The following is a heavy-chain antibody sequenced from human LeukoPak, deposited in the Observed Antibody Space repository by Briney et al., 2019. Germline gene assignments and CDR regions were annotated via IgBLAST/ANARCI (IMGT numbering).Heavy chain of an antibody. CDR3: ARDQEGYYDSSGYYYTPDY. CDR1: GFTFSNNA. V-gene: IGHV3-7*01. J-gene: IGHJ4*02. CDR2: IKQDGSEK. Sequence: PGGSLRLSCAASGFTFSNNAMHWVRQAPGKGLEWVANIKQDGSEKYYVDSVKGRFTISRDNAKNSLYLQMNSLRAEDTAVYYCARDQEGYYDSSGYYYTPDYWGQGTLVTVSS. D-gene: IGHD3-22*01.